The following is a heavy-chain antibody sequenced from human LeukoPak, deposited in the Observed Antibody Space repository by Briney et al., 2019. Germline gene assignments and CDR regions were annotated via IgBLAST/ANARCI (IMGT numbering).Heavy chain of an antibody. V-gene: IGHV3-21*01. CDR2: ITSSSSHI. Sequence: GGSLRLSCAASGFTFGSYNMNWVRQAPGKGLEWVSSITSSSSHIYYADSVKGRFTISRDNAKNSLYLQMNSLRVEDTAVYYCAKVAKYYYGSETYYFFEHWGQGTPVTASS. CDR3: AKVAKYYYGSETYYFFEH. CDR1: GFTFGSYN. D-gene: IGHD3-10*01. J-gene: IGHJ4*02.